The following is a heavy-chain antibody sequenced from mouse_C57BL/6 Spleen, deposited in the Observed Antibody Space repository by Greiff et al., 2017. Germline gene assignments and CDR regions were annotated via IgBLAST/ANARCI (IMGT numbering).Heavy chain of an antibody. D-gene: IGHD1-1*01. J-gene: IGHJ4*01. CDR1: GYTFTSYD. V-gene: IGHV1-85*01. CDR2: IYPRDGST. Sequence: VKLMESGPELVKPGASVKLSCKASGYTFTSYDINWVKQRPGQGLEWIGWIYPRDGSTKYNEKFKGKATLTVDTSSSTAYMELHSLTSEDSAVYFCARSYYGSSHGDYAMDYWGQATSVTVSS. CDR3: ARSYYGSSHGDYAMDY.